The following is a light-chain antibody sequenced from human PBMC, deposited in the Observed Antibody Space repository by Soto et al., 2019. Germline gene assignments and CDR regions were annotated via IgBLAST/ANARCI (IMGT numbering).Light chain of an antibody. CDR1: QSTNTF. CDR2: VAS. V-gene: IGKV1-39*01. Sequence: DIQVTQSPSSLSASVGDRVTITCRASQSTNTFLNWYQQRPGKAPKLLIYVASNLQSGVPSRFSGGGSGTDVTLTISSLQPEDFATYYCQQTYTSRPWTFGRGTKVEIK. J-gene: IGKJ1*01. CDR3: QQTYTSRPWT.